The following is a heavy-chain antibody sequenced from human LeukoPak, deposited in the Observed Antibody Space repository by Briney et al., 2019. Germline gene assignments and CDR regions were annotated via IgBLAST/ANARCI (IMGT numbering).Heavy chain of an antibody. CDR1: GGSISSGDYY. CDR3: ARQNSEYDILTGYLYGRWFDP. V-gene: IGHV4-30-4*08. Sequence: SQTLSLTCTVSGGSISSGDYYWSWIRQPPGKGLEWIGYIYYNGSTYYNPSLKSRLTISVDTSKNQFSLKLSSVTAADTAVYYCARQNSEYDILTGYLYGRWFDPWGQGTLVTVSS. D-gene: IGHD3-9*01. J-gene: IGHJ5*02. CDR2: IYYNGST.